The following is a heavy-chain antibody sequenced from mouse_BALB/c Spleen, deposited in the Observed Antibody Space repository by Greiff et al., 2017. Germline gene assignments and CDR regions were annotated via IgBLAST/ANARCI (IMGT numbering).Heavy chain of an antibody. CDR3: TRDGGYDEAWFAY. J-gene: IGHJ3*01. CDR1: GFTFSSYT. CDR2: ISSGGSYT. D-gene: IGHD2-14*01. Sequence: EVKVVESGGGLVKPGGSLKLSCAASGFTFSSYTMSWVRQTPEKRLEWVATISSGGSYTYYPDSVKGRFTISRDNAKNTLYLQMSSLKSEDTAMYYCTRDGGYDEAWFAYWGQGTLVTVSA. V-gene: IGHV5-6-4*01.